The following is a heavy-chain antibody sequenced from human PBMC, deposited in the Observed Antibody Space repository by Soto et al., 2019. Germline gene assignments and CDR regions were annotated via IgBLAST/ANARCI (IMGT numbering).Heavy chain of an antibody. CDR1: GGSISSSSYY. CDR2: IYYSGST. J-gene: IGHJ6*02. V-gene: IGHV4-39*01. Sequence: PSETLSLTCTVSGGSISSSSYYWGWIRQPPGKGLEWIGSIYYSGSTYYNLSLKSRVTISVDTSNNQFSLKLSSVTAANTAVYYCARMYYDFWSGSLYYYYGMDVWGQGTTVTVSS. D-gene: IGHD3-3*01. CDR3: ARMYYDFWSGSLYYYYGMDV.